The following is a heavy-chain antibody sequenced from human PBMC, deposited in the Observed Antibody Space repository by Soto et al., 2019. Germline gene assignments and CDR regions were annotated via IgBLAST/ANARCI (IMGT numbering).Heavy chain of an antibody. CDR1: GFTFGTYA. CDR2: IYYDGSNR. Sequence: PGGSLRLSCAASGFTFGTYAMHWVRQAPGKGLEWEAVIYYDGSNRYYGDAVKGRFTISRDNSKSTLYLQMSSLRAEDTAVYYCARAFCTNGVCYYFFDYWGHGTLVTVSS. J-gene: IGHJ4*01. CDR3: ARAFCTNGVCYYFFDY. V-gene: IGHV3-33*01. D-gene: IGHD2-8*01.